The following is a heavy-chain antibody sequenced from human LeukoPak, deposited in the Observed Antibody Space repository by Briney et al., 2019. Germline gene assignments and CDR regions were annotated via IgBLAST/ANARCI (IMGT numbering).Heavy chain of an antibody. Sequence: SETLSLTCAVSGGSISSRDWRSWVRQFPGKGLEWIGEIYQSGNTNYNPSLRGRLTISIDESKNQFYLRLRSVTAADTAVYYCASSITSGSYFHRGQGALVTVSS. CDR2: IYQSGNT. CDR3: ASSITSGSYFH. CDR1: GGSISSRDW. D-gene: IGHD3-10*01. V-gene: IGHV4-4*02. J-gene: IGHJ4*02.